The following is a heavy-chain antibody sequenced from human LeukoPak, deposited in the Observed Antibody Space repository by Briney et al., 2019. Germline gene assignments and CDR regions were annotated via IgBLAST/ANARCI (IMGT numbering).Heavy chain of an antibody. Sequence: RPGGSLRLSCAASGFTFSSNWMTWVRQAPGKGLEWVATIKPDGSEKYYVDSVKGRFTISRDNAKNSLYVQMNSLRVEDTAVYYCTRDSGWKFDPWGQGTLVTVSS. J-gene: IGHJ5*02. D-gene: IGHD3-10*01. V-gene: IGHV3-7*01. CDR3: TRDSGWKFDP. CDR1: GFTFSSNW. CDR2: IKPDGSEK.